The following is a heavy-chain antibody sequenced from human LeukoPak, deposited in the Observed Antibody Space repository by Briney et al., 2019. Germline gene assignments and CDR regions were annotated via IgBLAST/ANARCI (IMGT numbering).Heavy chain of an antibody. CDR3: AAITYYDFWSGPFAFGI. J-gene: IGHJ3*02. V-gene: IGHV1-58*02. Sequence: SVKISCKASGFTFTSSAMQWVRQARGQRLEWIGWIVVGSGNTNYAQKFQERVTITRDMSTSTAYMELSSLRSEDTAVYYCAAITYYDFWSGPFAFGIWGQGTMVTVSS. CDR2: IVVGSGNT. CDR1: GFTFTSSA. D-gene: IGHD3-3*01.